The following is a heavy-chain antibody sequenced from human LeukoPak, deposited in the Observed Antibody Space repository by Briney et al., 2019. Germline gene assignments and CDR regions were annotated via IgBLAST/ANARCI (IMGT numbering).Heavy chain of an antibody. D-gene: IGHD5-18*01. CDR2: IGGSGGST. Sequence: ETLSLTCTVSGGSISSGSYYWSWIRQPAGKGLEWVSLIGGSGGSTYYADSVKGRFTISRDNSKNTLYLQMTSLRAEDTAVYYCAKAIEGVNTAMGHWGQGTLVTVSS. J-gene: IGHJ4*02. CDR3: AKAIEGVNTAMGH. CDR1: GGSISSGSYY. V-gene: IGHV3-23*01.